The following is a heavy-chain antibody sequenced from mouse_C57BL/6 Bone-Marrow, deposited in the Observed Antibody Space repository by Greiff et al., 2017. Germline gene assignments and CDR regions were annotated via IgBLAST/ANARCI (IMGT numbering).Heavy chain of an antibody. CDR2: IPPNSGST. V-gene: IGHV1-64*01. CDR3: ARGAYWYFDV. CDR1: GYTFTSYW. Sequence: QVQLQQPGAELVKPGASVTLSCKASGYTFTSYWMHWVKQRPGQGLEWIGMIPPNSGSTNYNEKFKSKATLTVDKSSSTAYMQLSSLTSEDSAGYYCARGAYWYFDVWGTGTTVTVSS. J-gene: IGHJ1*03.